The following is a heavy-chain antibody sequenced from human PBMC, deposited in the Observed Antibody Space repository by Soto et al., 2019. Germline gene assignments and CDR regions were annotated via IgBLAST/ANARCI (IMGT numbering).Heavy chain of an antibody. J-gene: IGHJ4*02. CDR3: PADEWE. Sequence: ELQLVESGGGLVKPGGSLRLSCAASGFSFSNGWMSWVRQAPGKGLEWVGSIKSKTDGGTTDYAAPVKGRFTISRDDSKNTLYLQMKRMKIVDTAVYYCPADEWEWGQGKVVTVSS. CDR2: IKSKTDGGTT. CDR1: GFSFSNGW. D-gene: IGHD1-26*01. V-gene: IGHV3-15*01.